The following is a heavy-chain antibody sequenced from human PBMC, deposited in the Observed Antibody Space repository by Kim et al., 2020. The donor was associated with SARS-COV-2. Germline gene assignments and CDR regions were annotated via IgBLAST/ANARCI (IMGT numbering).Heavy chain of an antibody. V-gene: IGHV3-30*02. Sequence: YADSAKGRFTSSRDNSKNTLYLQMNSLRAEDTAVYYGGAMTTYSRGYFDYWGQGTLVTVSS. CDR3: GAMTTYSRGYFDY. D-gene: IGHD3-16*01. J-gene: IGHJ4*02.